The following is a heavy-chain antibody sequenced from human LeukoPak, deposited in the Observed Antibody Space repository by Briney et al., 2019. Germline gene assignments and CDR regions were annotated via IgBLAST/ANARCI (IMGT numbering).Heavy chain of an antibody. V-gene: IGHV3-7*01. Sequence: GGSLRLSCAASGFTFSSYWMSWVRQAPGKGLEWVANIKQDGSEKYYVDSVKGRFTISRDNAKNSLYLQMNSLRAEDTAVYYCAGEREYCSSTSCHYYFDYWGQGTLVTVSS. CDR1: GFTFSSYW. CDR3: AGEREYCSSTSCHYYFDY. J-gene: IGHJ4*02. D-gene: IGHD2-2*01. CDR2: IKQDGSEK.